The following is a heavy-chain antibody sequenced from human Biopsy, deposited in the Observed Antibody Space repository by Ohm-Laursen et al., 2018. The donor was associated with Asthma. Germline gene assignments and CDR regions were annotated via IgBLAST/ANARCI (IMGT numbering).Heavy chain of an antibody. Sequence: SVKVSCKASGYTFTSYYMHWVRQAPGHGLEWMGMINPFGGSSNFAQKFQGRLTMTRDTSTRTVYMELSSLRSEDTAVYYCALSQFDYWGQGTLLTVSS. V-gene: IGHV1-46*01. CDR3: ALSQFDY. CDR2: INPFGGSS. CDR1: GYTFTSYY. J-gene: IGHJ4*02.